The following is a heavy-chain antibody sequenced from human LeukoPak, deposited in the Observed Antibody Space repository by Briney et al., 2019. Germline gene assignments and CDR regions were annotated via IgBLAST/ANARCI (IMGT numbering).Heavy chain of an antibody. V-gene: IGHV3-7*03. CDR1: GFTFSSYA. CDR2: IKQDGSEK. Sequence: GRSLRLSCAASGFTFSSYAIHWVRQAPGKGLEWVANIKQDGSEKSYVESVRGRFTISRDNAKNSLYLQLSSLRAEDTALYYCARDNPPDYWGQGTLVTVSS. CDR3: ARDNPPDY. J-gene: IGHJ4*02.